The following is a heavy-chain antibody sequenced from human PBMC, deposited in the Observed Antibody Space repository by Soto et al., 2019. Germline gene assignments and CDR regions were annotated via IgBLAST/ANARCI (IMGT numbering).Heavy chain of an antibody. CDR1: GGSISTYY. CDR3: ARDIEENQLLYDALDI. D-gene: IGHD2-2*01. V-gene: IGHV3-9*01. J-gene: IGHJ3*02. CDR2: ISWDSNSI. Sequence: LSLTCAVSGGSISTYYWSWIRQPPGKGLEWVSGISWDSNSIGYADSVKGRFTISRDNAKNSLYLQMNSLRTEDTALYFCARDIEENQLLYDALDIWGQGTMVTVSS.